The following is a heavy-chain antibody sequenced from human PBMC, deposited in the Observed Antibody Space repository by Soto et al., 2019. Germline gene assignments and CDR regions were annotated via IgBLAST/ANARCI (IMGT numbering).Heavy chain of an antibody. J-gene: IGHJ6*03. CDR2: ISWNSGSI. CDR1: GFTFDDYA. V-gene: IGHV3-9*01. CDR3: AKYTQGDPGGYMDV. Sequence: EVELVESGGGLAQPGRSLRVSCAGSGFTFDDYAMHWVRQAPGKGLEWVSGISWNSGSIDYADSVKGRFTISRDNAKNSLYLQMNSLRAEDGALYYCAKYTQGDPGGYMDVWGKGTTVTVSS. D-gene: IGHD3-16*01.